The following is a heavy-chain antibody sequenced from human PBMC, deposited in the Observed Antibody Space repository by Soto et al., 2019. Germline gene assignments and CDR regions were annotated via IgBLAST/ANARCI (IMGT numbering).Heavy chain of an antibody. V-gene: IGHV3-33*01. Sequence: PGGSLRLSCAASGFTFSSYGMHWVRQAPGKGLEWVAVIWYDGSNKYYADSVKGRFTISRDNSKNTLYLQMNSLRAEDTAVYYCARGFRVNSGRDKNWFDPWGQGTLVTVSS. CDR3: ARGFRVNSGRDKNWFDP. CDR2: IWYDGSNK. J-gene: IGHJ5*02. D-gene: IGHD3-10*01. CDR1: GFTFSSYG.